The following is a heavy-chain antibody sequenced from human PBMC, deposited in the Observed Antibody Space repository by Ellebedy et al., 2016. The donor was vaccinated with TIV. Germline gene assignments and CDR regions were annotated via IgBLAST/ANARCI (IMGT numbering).Heavy chain of an antibody. CDR2: ISYTGRA. J-gene: IGHJ6*03. D-gene: IGHD3-16*01. Sequence: MPSETLSLTCFVSNGSISAYYWSWIRQPPGKGLEWIGYISYTGRATYKSSLESRAAISVDPSRNLLSLRLSSVTAADTAVYYCARGARFGSRPYYMDVWGKGTTVTVS. CDR1: NGSISAYY. V-gene: IGHV4-59*01. CDR3: ARGARFGSRPYYMDV.